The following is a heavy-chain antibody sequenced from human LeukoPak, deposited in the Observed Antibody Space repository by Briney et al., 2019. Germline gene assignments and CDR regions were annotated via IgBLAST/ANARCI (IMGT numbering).Heavy chain of an antibody. V-gene: IGHV3-48*02. CDR1: GFLFRTYS. J-gene: IGHJ4*02. CDR3: ARELVTPNFDY. Sequence: PGGSQRLSCAASGFLFRTYSMNWVRQAPGKALEWVSYISGDSNTISYADSVKGRFSVSRDSAKNSMFLQMHSLRDEDTAVYFCARELVTPNFDYWGQGTLVTVSS. D-gene: IGHD5-18*01. CDR2: ISGDSNTI.